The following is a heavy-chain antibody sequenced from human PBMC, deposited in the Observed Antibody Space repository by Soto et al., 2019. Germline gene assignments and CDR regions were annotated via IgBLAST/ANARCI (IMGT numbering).Heavy chain of an antibody. CDR3: ARGVVPAATTYYYYYYGMDV. Sequence: VHVSCKASGYTFTSYDINWVRQATGQGLEWMGWMNPNSGNTGYAQKFQGRVTMTRNTSISTAYMELSSLRSEDTAVYYCARGVVPAATTYYYYYYGMDVWGQGTTVTVSS. J-gene: IGHJ6*02. V-gene: IGHV1-8*01. D-gene: IGHD2-2*01. CDR2: MNPNSGNT. CDR1: GYTFTSYD.